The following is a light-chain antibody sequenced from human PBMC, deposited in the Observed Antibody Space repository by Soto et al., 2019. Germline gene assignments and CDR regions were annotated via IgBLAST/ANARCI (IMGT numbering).Light chain of an antibody. CDR1: QSVASN. Sequence: EIVMTQSPASLSVSPGDGATLSCRASQSVASNVAWYQQKPGQGPRLLIHGASTRAVGVPARFSGSGSGTDFSLTIHSLQSEDFAFYYCQQYHNWPPQYTFGQGTKLQIK. CDR3: QQYHNWPPQYT. V-gene: IGKV3-15*01. J-gene: IGKJ2*01. CDR2: GAS.